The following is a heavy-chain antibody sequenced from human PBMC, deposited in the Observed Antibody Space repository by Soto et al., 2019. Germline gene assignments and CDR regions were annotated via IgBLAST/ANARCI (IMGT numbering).Heavy chain of an antibody. CDR3: ARHQITMILGDV. Sequence: QLQLQESGPELVKPSETLSLTCTVSGGSVSSSSYYWGWIRQPPGKGLEWIATIYYTGDTYYNPSLKSRVTISVDTSTNRFSLILTSVTAADTAVYYCARHQITMILGDVWGQGTTVTVSS. CDR1: GGSVSSSSYY. J-gene: IGHJ6*02. CDR2: IYYTGDT. D-gene: IGHD3-22*01. V-gene: IGHV4-39*01.